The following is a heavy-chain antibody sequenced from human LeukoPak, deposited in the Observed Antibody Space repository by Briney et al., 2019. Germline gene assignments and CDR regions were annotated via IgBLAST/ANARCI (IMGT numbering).Heavy chain of an antibody. CDR3: ARDKAGAGFGDAFDI. V-gene: IGHV3-66*01. Sequence: PGGSLRLSCAASGFTVSSYYMNWVRQAPGKGLEWVSVMYSGGSTYYADSVKGRFTISRDNSKNMLYPQMNSLRAEDTAVYYCARDKAGAGFGDAFDIWGQGTMVTVSS. CDR1: GFTVSSYY. D-gene: IGHD3-10*01. J-gene: IGHJ3*02. CDR2: MYSGGST.